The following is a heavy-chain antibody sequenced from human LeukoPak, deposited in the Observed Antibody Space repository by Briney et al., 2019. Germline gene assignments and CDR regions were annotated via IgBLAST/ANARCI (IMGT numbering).Heavy chain of an antibody. CDR1: GGSFRGYY. Sequence: SETLSLTCAVYGGSFRGYYWSWIRQPPGKGLEGIGEINHSGSTNYNPSLKSRVPISVDTSKNQFSLKLSSVTAADTAVYYCARVGYYGSGNAGDYWGQGTLVTVSS. V-gene: IGHV4-34*01. D-gene: IGHD3-10*01. CDR2: INHSGST. J-gene: IGHJ4*02. CDR3: ARVGYYGSGNAGDY.